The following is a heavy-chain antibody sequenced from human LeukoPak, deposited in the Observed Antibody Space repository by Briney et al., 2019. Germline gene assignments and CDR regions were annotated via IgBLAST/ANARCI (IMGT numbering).Heavy chain of an antibody. J-gene: IGHJ3*02. CDR1: GYTFTDYY. CDR2: INPNSGGT. V-gene: IGHV1-2*02. D-gene: IGHD3-10*02. CDR3: ARMFGESTFDI. Sequence: ASVKVSCKTSGYTFTDYYIHWVRQAPGQGLEWMGWINPNSGGTNYAQKFQGRVTMTRDTSISTAYMELSRLRSDDTAVYYCARMFGESTFDIWGQGTMVTVSS.